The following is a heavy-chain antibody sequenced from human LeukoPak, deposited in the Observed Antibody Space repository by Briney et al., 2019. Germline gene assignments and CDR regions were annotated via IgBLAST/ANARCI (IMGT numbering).Heavy chain of an antibody. Sequence: PGGSLRLSCAASGFTFSSYWMSWIRQPPGKGLEWIGYIYYSGSTNYNPSLKSRVTISVDTSKNQFSLKLSSVTAADTAVYYCARAYGYSGDAFDIWGQGTMVTVSS. J-gene: IGHJ3*02. CDR3: ARAYGYSGDAFDI. CDR1: GFTFSSYW. CDR2: IYYSGST. V-gene: IGHV4-59*01. D-gene: IGHD2-15*01.